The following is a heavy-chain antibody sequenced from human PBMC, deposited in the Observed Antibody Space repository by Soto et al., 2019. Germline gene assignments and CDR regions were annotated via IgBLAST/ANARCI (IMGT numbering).Heavy chain of an antibody. D-gene: IGHD6-13*01. CDR1: GGSISSYY. V-gene: IGHV4-59*08. Sequence: QVQLQESGPGLVKPSETLSLTCTVSGGSISSYYWSWIRQPPGKGLEWIGYIYYSGSTNYNPSLKSRVTISVDTSKNQFSLKLSSVTAADTAGYYCARRVRYSSSGYAFDIWGQGTMVTVSS. CDR2: IYYSGST. CDR3: ARRVRYSSSGYAFDI. J-gene: IGHJ3*02.